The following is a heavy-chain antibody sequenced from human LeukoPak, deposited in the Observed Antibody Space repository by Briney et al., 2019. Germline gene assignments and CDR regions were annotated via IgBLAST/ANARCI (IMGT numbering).Heavy chain of an antibody. CDR3: ARVGCSSTSCYLQYYFDY. CDR1: GFTFSSYW. D-gene: IGHD2-2*01. Sequence: PGGSLRLSCAASGFTFSSYWMSWVRQAPGKGLEWVANIKQDGSEKYYVDSVKGRFTISRDNAKNSLYLQMNSLRAEDTAVYYCARVGCSSTSCYLQYYFDYWGQGTLVTVSS. J-gene: IGHJ4*02. V-gene: IGHV3-7*01. CDR2: IKQDGSEK.